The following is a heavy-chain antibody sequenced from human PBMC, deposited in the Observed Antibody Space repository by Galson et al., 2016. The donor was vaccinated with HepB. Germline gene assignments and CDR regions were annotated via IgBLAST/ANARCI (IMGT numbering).Heavy chain of an antibody. CDR1: GYTFTSYA. CDR2: TNNANGNT. CDR3: ARGHIVATVAYYYYGLDV. D-gene: IGHD5-12*01. Sequence: SVKVSCKASGYTFTSYAIHWVRQAPGQRLEWMGWTNNANGNTEYSQSFQGRVTFTRDKSASTAYMELSSLRSEDTAVYYCARGHIVATVAYYYYGLDVWGQGTTVTVSS. V-gene: IGHV1-3*04. J-gene: IGHJ6*02.